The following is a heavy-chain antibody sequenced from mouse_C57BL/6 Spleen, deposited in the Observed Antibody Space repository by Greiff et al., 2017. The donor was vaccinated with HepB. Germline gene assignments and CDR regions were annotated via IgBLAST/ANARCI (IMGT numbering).Heavy chain of an antibody. Sequence: EVQRVESGGGLVQPKGSLKLSCAASGFSFNTYAMNWVRQAPGKGLEWVARIRSKSNNYATYYADSVKDRFTISRDDSESMLYLQMNNLKTEDTAMYYCVRRPYYYGSSYGAMDYWGQGTSVTVSS. CDR1: GFSFNTYA. D-gene: IGHD1-1*01. CDR2: IRSKSNNYAT. CDR3: VRRPYYYGSSYGAMDY. J-gene: IGHJ4*01. V-gene: IGHV10-1*01.